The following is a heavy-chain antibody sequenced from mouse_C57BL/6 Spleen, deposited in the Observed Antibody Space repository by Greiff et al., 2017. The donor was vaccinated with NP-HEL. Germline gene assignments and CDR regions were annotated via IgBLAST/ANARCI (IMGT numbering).Heavy chain of an antibody. V-gene: IGHV1-19*01. D-gene: IGHD3-2*02. CDR2: INPYNGGT. CDR1: GYTFTDYY. Sequence: DVKLQESGPVLVKPGASVKMSCKASGYTFTDYYMNWVKQSHGKSLEWIGVINPYNGGTSYNQKFKGKATLTVDKSSSTAYMELNSLTSEDSAVYCCARSGQLRLDYYAMDYWGQGTSVTVSS. CDR3: ARSGQLRLDYYAMDY. J-gene: IGHJ4*01.